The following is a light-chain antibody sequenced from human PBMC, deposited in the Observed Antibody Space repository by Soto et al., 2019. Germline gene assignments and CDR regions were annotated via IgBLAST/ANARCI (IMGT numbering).Light chain of an antibody. Sequence: ALTQPPSASGSPGQSVTISCTGTSSDVGGYNYVSWYQQYPGKAPKLMIYEVSKRPSGVPDRFSGSKSGNTASLTVSGLQAEDEADYYCSSYAGSNNYVFGSGTKLTVL. CDR3: SSYAGSNNYV. CDR2: EVS. J-gene: IGLJ1*01. V-gene: IGLV2-8*01. CDR1: SSDVGGYNY.